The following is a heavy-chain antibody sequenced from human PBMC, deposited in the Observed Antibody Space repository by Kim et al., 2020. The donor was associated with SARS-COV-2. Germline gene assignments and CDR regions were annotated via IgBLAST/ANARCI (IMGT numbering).Heavy chain of an antibody. CDR1: GGSISSYY. Sequence: SETLSLTCTVSGGSISSYYWSWIRQPPGKGLEWIGYIYYSGSTNYNPSLKSRVTISVDTSKNQFSLKLSSVTAADTAVYYCARDQDGNGDAFDIWGQGT. CDR2: IYYSGST. CDR3: ARDQDGNGDAFDI. J-gene: IGHJ3*02. V-gene: IGHV4-59*13. D-gene: IGHD1-1*01.